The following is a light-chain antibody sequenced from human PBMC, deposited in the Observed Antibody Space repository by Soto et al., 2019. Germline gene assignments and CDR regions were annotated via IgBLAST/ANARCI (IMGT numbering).Light chain of an antibody. CDR2: QAS. Sequence: DIHITQSPSTLSASVGDRVTITCRASQSISNFLAWYQQKPGKAPKLLIYQASSLESGVPSRVSGSGSGTEFTLTISSLQPEDFATYYCLQDFNYPWTFGQGTKVDIK. J-gene: IGKJ1*01. CDR1: QSISNF. CDR3: LQDFNYPWT. V-gene: IGKV1-5*03.